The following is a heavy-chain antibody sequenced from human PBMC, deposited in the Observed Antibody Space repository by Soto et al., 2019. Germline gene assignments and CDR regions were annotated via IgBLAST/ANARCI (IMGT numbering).Heavy chain of an antibody. Sequence: GGSLRLSCAASGFTVSSNYMTWVRQAPGKGLEWVSVIYSGGSTYYADSVKGRFTISRDNSKNTVYLQMNSLRAEDTALYYCARGTFYYDSHAYYGYRGQLTVVTVSS. CDR2: IYSGGST. J-gene: IGHJ1*01. CDR1: GFTVSSNY. CDR3: ARGTFYYDSHAYYGY. V-gene: IGHV3-53*01. D-gene: IGHD3-22*01.